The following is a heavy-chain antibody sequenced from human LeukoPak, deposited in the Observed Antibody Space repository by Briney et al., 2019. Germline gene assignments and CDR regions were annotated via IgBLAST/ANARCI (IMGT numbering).Heavy chain of an antibody. J-gene: IGHJ4*02. Sequence: SQTLSLTCAISGDSVSSNSAGWNWVRQSPSGCLEWLGRTYYRSKWYNDYAVSVKSRITINPDTSKNQFSLQLNSVTPEDTAVYYCARAGAYYYDSSGYYSFDYWGQGTLVTVSS. V-gene: IGHV6-1*01. CDR1: GDSVSSNSAG. CDR3: ARAGAYYYDSSGYYSFDY. D-gene: IGHD3-22*01. CDR2: TYYRSKWYN.